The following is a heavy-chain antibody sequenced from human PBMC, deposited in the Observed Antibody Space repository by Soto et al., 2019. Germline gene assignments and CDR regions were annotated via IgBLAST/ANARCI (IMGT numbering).Heavy chain of an antibody. D-gene: IGHD3-3*01. CDR1: GYTLTELS. Sequence: GSSVKVSCKVSGYTLTELSMHWVRQAPGKGLEWMGGFDPGDGETIYAQKFQGRVTMTEDTSTDTAYMELSSLRSEDTVVYYCATAGFWSGFSGRDFNYWGQGTLVTVSS. V-gene: IGHV1-24*01. J-gene: IGHJ4*02. CDR3: ATAGFWSGFSGRDFNY. CDR2: FDPGDGET.